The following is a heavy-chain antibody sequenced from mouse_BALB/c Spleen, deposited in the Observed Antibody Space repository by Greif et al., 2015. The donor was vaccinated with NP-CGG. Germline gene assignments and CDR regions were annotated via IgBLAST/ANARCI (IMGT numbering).Heavy chain of an antibody. V-gene: IGHV14-3*02. J-gene: IGHJ3*01. D-gene: IGHD1-1*01. CDR1: GFNIKDTY. Sequence: EVKLMESGAELVKPGASVKLSCTASGFNIKDTYMHWVKQRPEQGLEWIGRIDPASGNTKYDPKFQGKATITADTSSNTAYLQLSSLTSEDTAVYYCARACGSSLWFAYWGQGTLVTVSA. CDR3: ARACGSSLWFAY. CDR2: IDPASGNT.